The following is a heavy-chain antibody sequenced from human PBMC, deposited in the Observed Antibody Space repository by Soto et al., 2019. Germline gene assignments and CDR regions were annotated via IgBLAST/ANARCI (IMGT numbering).Heavy chain of an antibody. V-gene: IGHV3-23*01. J-gene: IGHJ6*02. CDR1: GFTFSSYA. CDR2: ISGSGGRT. D-gene: IGHD1-26*01. Sequence: EAQLLESGGGLVQPGGSLRLSCAASGFTFSSYAMTWVRQAPGKGLEWVSAISGSGGRTYYADSVKGRFTIFRDNSKNTLYLQMNSLRAEDTAAYYCAKRGWDYSGMDVWGQGTTVTVSS. CDR3: AKRGWDYSGMDV.